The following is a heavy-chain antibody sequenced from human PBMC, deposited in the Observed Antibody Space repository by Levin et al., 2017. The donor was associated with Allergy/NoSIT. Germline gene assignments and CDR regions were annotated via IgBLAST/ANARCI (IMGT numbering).Heavy chain of an antibody. V-gene: IGHV4-31*03. D-gene: IGHD6-25*01. J-gene: IGHJ4*02. CDR2: IYYSGST. CDR1: GGSISSGGYY. CDR3: ARAQGLPLVYYFDY. Sequence: PSETLSLTCTVSGGSISSGGYYWSWIRQHPGKGLEWIGYIYYSGSTYYNPSLKSRVTISVDTSKNQFSLKLSSVTAADTAVYYCARAQGLPLVYYFDYWGQGTLVTVSS.